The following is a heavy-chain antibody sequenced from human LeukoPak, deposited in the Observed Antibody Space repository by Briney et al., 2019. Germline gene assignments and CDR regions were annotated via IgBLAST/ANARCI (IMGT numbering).Heavy chain of an antibody. CDR2: MSGSGVSS. D-gene: IGHD3-22*01. Sequence: PGGSLRLSCAASGFTFSSYAMNRVRQAPGKGLEWVSGMSGSGVSSYYADSVKGRFTMSRDNSKNTMYLQMNSLRAEDTAVYYCAKANSPYYYDSSGYSTFDYWGQGTLVTVSS. CDR3: AKANSPYYYDSSGYSTFDY. J-gene: IGHJ4*02. V-gene: IGHV3-23*01. CDR1: GFTFSSYA.